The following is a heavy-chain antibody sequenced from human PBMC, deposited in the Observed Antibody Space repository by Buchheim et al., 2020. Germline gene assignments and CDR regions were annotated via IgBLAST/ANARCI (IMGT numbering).Heavy chain of an antibody. CDR2: ISSSGSSI. Sequence: EVQLVESGGGLVQPGGSLRLSCAASGFTFSSYEMNWVRQAPGKGLEWVSYISSSGSSIYYADSVKGRFTISRVNAKNSLYLQMNSLRAEDTAVYYCAREGITGTTYGMDVRGQGTT. V-gene: IGHV3-48*03. D-gene: IGHD1-7*01. CDR3: AREGITGTTYGMDV. J-gene: IGHJ6*02. CDR1: GFTFSSYE.